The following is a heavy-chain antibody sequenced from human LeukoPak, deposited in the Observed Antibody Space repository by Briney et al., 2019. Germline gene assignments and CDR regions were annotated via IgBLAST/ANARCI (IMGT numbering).Heavy chain of an antibody. Sequence: GASVKVSCKASGYTFTGYYMHWVRQAPGQGLELMGRINPNSGGTNYAQKFQGRVTMTRDTSISTAYMELSRLRSDDTAVYGCATGRLQRSIGFGYWGQGTLVTVSS. CDR1: GYTFTGYY. CDR2: INPNSGGT. CDR3: ATGRLQRSIGFGY. V-gene: IGHV1-2*06. J-gene: IGHJ4*02. D-gene: IGHD5-24*01.